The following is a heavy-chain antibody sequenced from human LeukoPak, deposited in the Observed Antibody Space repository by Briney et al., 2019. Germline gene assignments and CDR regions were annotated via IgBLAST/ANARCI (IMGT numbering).Heavy chain of an antibody. D-gene: IGHD2-15*01. V-gene: IGHV4-59*01. CDR1: GGSISSYY. CDR3: ARDMVAHYYYYGMDV. Sequence: SETLSLTCTVSGGSISSYYWSWIRQPPGKGLEWIGYIYYSGSTNYNPSLKSRVTISVDTSKNQFSLKLSSVTAADTAVYYCARDMVAHYYYYGMDVWGQGTTVTVSS. J-gene: IGHJ6*02. CDR2: IYYSGST.